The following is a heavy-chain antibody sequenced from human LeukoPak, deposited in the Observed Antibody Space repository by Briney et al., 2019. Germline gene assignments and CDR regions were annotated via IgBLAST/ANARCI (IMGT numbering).Heavy chain of an antibody. J-gene: IGHJ4*02. V-gene: IGHV3-NL1*01. CDR2: IYSGGST. CDR3: VRVGYSYGYGDWNHFDY. Sequence: PGGSLRLSCAASGFTFSSYGMHWVRQAPGKGLEWVSIIYSGGSTYYADSVKGRFTISRDNSKNTLYLQMNSLRAEDTAVYFCVRVGYSYGYGDWNHFDYWGQGTLVTVSS. CDR1: GFTFSSYG. D-gene: IGHD5-18*01.